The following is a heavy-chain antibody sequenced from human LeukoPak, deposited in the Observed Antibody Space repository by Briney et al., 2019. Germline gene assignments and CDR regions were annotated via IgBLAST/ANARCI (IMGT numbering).Heavy chain of an antibody. V-gene: IGHV6-1*01. CDR1: GDSVSTNSVT. J-gene: IGHJ5*02. Sequence: SQTLSLTCAISGDSVSTNSVTWDWIRQSPSRGLEWLGKTYYRSTWYNDYAVSVRGRITVNPDTSKNQFSLHLNSVTPEDTAVYYCARRLTQYDCFDPWGQGILVTVSS. CDR2: TYYRSTWYN. D-gene: IGHD2-2*01. CDR3: ARRLTQYDCFDP.